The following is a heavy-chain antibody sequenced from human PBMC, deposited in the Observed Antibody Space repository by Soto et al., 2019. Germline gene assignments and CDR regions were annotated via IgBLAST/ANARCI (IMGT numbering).Heavy chain of an antibody. V-gene: IGHV4-38-2*01. Sequence: NPSETLSLTCAVSGYSISSGYYWGWIRQPPGKGLECLGTTYYGASSYYNPSLRSRITILLDASTNQLSLKLSSVTAADTAVYFCVRVAGSASWYETDSWGQGILVTVSS. CDR1: GYSISSGYY. CDR2: TYYGASS. J-gene: IGHJ4*02. CDR3: VRVAGSASWYETDS. D-gene: IGHD6-13*01.